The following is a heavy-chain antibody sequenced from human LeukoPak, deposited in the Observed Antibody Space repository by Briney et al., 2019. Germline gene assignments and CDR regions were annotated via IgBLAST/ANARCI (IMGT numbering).Heavy chain of an antibody. D-gene: IGHD1-1*01. V-gene: IGHV3-7*01. J-gene: IGHJ4*02. CDR2: TKQDESEK. Sequence: VGSLRLYCAAAGFTFISYWMSWVRQAPGGGRQWVSNTKQDESEKYYVDSLKGRFTISRDNAKNSLYLQMNRLRAEDTAVYYCARDKIEGPTKLDYWGQGILVTVSS. CDR1: GFTFISYW. CDR3: ARDKIEGPTKLDY.